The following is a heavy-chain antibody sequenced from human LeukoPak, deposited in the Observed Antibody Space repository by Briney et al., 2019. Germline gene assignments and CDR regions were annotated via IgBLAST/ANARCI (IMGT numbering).Heavy chain of an antibody. CDR3: GKESSSSWLF. CDR1: GFTFSSSA. Sequence: PGGSLRLSCAASGFTFSSSAMTWVRQAPGKGLEWVSSITSSGGDTYYADSVKGRFTISRDNSKNTLYLQMTSLRAEDTAVYYCGKESSSSWLFWGQGTLVTVSS. J-gene: IGHJ4*02. V-gene: IGHV3-23*01. D-gene: IGHD6-13*01. CDR2: ITSSGGDT.